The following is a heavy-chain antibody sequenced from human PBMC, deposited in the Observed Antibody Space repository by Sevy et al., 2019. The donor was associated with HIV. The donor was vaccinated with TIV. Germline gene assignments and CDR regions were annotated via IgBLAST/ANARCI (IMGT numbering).Heavy chain of an antibody. D-gene: IGHD5-12*01. CDR1: GFTFSNCW. CDR3: ARDAPYIGYDLAFDY. Sequence: GGSLRLSCAASGFTFSNCWLTWVRQAPGKGLEWVANIRQDGNEKYYVDSVKGRFTISRDNVKDSLYLQMNSLRVEDTAVYYCARDAPYIGYDLAFDYWGQGTLVTVSS. V-gene: IGHV3-7*01. J-gene: IGHJ4*02. CDR2: IRQDGNEK.